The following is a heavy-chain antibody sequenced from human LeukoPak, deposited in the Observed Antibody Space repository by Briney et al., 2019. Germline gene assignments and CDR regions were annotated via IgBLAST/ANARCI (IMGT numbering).Heavy chain of an antibody. CDR3: AKDRGSGWFGSDY. Sequence: QPGGSLRLSCAASGFIVSGTYMSWVRQAPGKGLVWVSRIASDGSSTTYADSVKGRFTISRDNSKNTLNLQMNSLRAEDTAVYYCAKDRGSGWFGSDYWGQGTLVTVSS. CDR1: GFIVSGTY. J-gene: IGHJ4*02. D-gene: IGHD6-19*01. V-gene: IGHV3-53*01. CDR2: IASDGSST.